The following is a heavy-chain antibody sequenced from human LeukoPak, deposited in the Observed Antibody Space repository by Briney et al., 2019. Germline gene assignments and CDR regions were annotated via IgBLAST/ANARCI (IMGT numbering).Heavy chain of an antibody. CDR1: GFTFSEYY. D-gene: IGHD6-13*01. V-gene: IGHV3-11*01. CDR3: ARDGAAAGNGIY. CDR2: ISSSGSTI. J-gene: IGHJ4*02. Sequence: GGSLRLSCAASGFTFSEYYISLIRQAPGKGVGWVSYISSSGSTIYYADSVKGRFTISRDNAKNPLYLQMNSLRAEDTAVYYCARDGAAAGNGIYWGQGTLVTVSS.